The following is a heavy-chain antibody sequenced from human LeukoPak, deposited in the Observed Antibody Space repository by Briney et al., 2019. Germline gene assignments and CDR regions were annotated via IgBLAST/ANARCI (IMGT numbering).Heavy chain of an antibody. Sequence: PGGSLRLSCAASGFTFSSYSMNWVRQAPGKGLEWVSFISSSSSYISYADSVKGRFTISRDNAKNSLYLQMNSLRAEDTAVYYCAKNDYSSYGWFDPRGQGTLVTVSS. D-gene: IGHD4-11*01. J-gene: IGHJ5*02. CDR1: GFTFSSYS. CDR2: ISSSSSYI. V-gene: IGHV3-21*01. CDR3: AKNDYSSYGWFDP.